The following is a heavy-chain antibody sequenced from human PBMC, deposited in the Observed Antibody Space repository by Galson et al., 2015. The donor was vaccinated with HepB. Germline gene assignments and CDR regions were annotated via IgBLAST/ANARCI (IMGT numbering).Heavy chain of an antibody. CDR1: GDSVSSNSAA. D-gene: IGHD2-2*01. Sequence: CAISGDSVSSNSAAWNWIRQSPSRGLEWLGRTYYRSKWYNDYAVSVKSRITINPDTSKNQFSLQLNSVTPEDTAVYYCARLGPCSSTSCYGDYYYYGMDVWGQGTTVTVSS. CDR3: ARLGPCSSTSCYGDYYYYGMDV. J-gene: IGHJ6*02. V-gene: IGHV6-1*01. CDR2: TYYRSKWYN.